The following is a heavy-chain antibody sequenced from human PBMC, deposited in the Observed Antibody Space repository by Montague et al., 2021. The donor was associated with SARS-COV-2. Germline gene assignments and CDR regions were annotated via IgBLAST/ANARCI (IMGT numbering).Heavy chain of an antibody. CDR2: ISCGGSST. Sequence: SLRLSCAASGFTYSSYAMSWVRQAPGKGLEWVSVISCGGSSTYYADSVKGRFTISRDNSKNTLYLQMNSLRAEDTAVYYCAKVKYVHYDFWCGYRGGYLDYWGQGTLVTVSS. J-gene: IGHJ4*02. V-gene: IGHV3-23*03. D-gene: IGHD3-3*01. CDR1: GFTYSSYA. CDR3: AKVKYVHYDFWCGYRGGYLDY.